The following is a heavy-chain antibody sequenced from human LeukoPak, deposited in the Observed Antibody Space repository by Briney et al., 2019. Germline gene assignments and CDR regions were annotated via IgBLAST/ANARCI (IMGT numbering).Heavy chain of an antibody. J-gene: IGHJ6*03. D-gene: IGHD6-13*01. Sequence: GGSLRLSCAASGFTFSCYAMSWVRQAPGKGLEWVSAISGSGGSTYYADSVKGRFTISRDNSKNTLYLQMNSLRAEDTAVYYCAKGPLVAAARSYYYYMDVWSKGTTVTVSS. CDR1: GFTFSCYA. V-gene: IGHV3-23*01. CDR2: ISGSGGST. CDR3: AKGPLVAAARSYYYYMDV.